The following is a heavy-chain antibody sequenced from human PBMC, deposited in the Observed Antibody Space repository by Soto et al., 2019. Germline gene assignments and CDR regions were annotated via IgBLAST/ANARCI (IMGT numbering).Heavy chain of an antibody. CDR2: IYYSGST. J-gene: IGHJ4*02. V-gene: IGHV4-39*07. CDR3: ARRIVSGYDLYYFDY. CDR1: GGSISSSSHY. Sequence: PSETLSLTCTVSGGSISSSSHYWGWIRQPPGKGLEWIGSIYYSGSTYYNPSLKSRVTISVDTSKNQFSLKLSSVTAADTAVYYCARRIVSGYDLYYFDYWGQGTLVTVSS. D-gene: IGHD5-12*01.